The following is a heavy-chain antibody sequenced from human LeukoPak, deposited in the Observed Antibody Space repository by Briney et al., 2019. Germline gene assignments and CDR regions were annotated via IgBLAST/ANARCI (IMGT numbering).Heavy chain of an antibody. CDR3: AREYKWELSHRSYALDV. Sequence: GASVKVSCKASGYTFTSFYMHWVRQAPGQGLEWMGKLNPSGGSTSYAQKFQGRVTMTRDTSTSTVYMELRSLRSEDTAVFYCAREYKWELSHRSYALDVWGQGTMVPVSS. D-gene: IGHD1-26*01. J-gene: IGHJ3*01. CDR2: LNPSGGST. V-gene: IGHV1-46*01. CDR1: GYTFTSFY.